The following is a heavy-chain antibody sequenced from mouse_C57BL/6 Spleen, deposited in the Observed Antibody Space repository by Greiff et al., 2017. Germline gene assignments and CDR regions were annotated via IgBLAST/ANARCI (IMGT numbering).Heavy chain of an antibody. D-gene: IGHD2-5*01. V-gene: IGHV5-4*01. CDR2: ISDGGSYT. J-gene: IGHJ4*01. Sequence: EVMLVESGGGLVKPGGSLKLSCAASGFTFSSYAMSWVRQTPEKRLEWVATISDGGSYTYYPDNVKGRFTISRDNAKNNLYLQMSHLKSEDTAMYYCARDPDSNYVMDYWGQGTSVTVSS. CDR1: GFTFSSYA. CDR3: ARDPDSNYVMDY.